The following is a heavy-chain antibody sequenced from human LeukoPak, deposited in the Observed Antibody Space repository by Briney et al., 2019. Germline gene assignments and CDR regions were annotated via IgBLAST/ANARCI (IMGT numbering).Heavy chain of an antibody. Sequence: GGSLRLSCAPSGFTFTDYSMSWVRQAPGKGLEWVASISTVSTYTFYGDSVKGRFTISRDNAKNSLYLQMSYLTAEDTAVYYCARGVEPLAANTLAYWGQGTLVTVSS. V-gene: IGHV3-21*06. CDR1: GFTFTDYS. D-gene: IGHD1-14*01. CDR2: ISTVSTYT. J-gene: IGHJ4*02. CDR3: ARGVEPLAANTLAY.